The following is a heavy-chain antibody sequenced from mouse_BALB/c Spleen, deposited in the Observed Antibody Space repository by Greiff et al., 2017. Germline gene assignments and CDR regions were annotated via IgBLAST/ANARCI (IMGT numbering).Heavy chain of an antibody. J-gene: IGHJ4*01. Sequence: QVQLQQPGAELVKPGASVTLSCKASGYTFTSYWMHWVKLRPGQGFEWIGQIYPGDGDTNYNGKFKGKATLTADKSSSTAYMQLSSLTSEDSAVYFCARGGWVYYAMDYWGQGTSVTVSS. D-gene: IGHD3-3*01. CDR2: IYPGDGDT. CDR3: ARGGWVYYAMDY. V-gene: IGHV1-53*01. CDR1: GYTFTSYW.